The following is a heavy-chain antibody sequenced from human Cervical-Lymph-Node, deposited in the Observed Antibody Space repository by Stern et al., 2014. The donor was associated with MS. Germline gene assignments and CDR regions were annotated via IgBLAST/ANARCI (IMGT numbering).Heavy chain of an antibody. D-gene: IGHD6-19*01. V-gene: IGHV3-23*04. CDR3: AKGKTVTGTGYGVDV. J-gene: IGHJ6*02. Sequence: QLVQYGGGLVQPGKSLRLSWAASGFTFCDYAMTWVRQAPGEGLEWVSSISGSGGNTVYAEHVQGRFNLSRESSKDTLHLQMNGLRAEDTAIYHCAKGKTVTGTGYGVDVWGQGTTVVVSS. CDR1: GFTFCDYA. CDR2: ISGSGGNT.